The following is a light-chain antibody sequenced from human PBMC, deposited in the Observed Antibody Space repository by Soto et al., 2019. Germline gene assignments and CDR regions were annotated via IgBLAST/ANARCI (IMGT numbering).Light chain of an antibody. CDR2: GAS. V-gene: IGKV3-15*01. CDR1: QSVSSN. CDR3: KQYNSYST. J-gene: IGKJ1*01. Sequence: EIVMTQSPATLSVSPGERATLSCRASQSVSSNLAWYQQKPCQAPRTLPSGASTRANGIPARFSGSGSGTEFTLTLSRLQPEDFASYYCKQYNSYSTFGQGTQV.